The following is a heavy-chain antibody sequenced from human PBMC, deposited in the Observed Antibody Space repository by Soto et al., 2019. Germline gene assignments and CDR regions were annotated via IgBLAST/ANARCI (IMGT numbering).Heavy chain of an antibody. CDR3: ARTTTVAGTPEFDY. D-gene: IGHD6-19*01. Sequence: QVQLVESGGGVVQPGRALRLSCAASGFTFSSFSLHWVRQAPGKGLEWLALISYDGSNKYNADSVKGRFTISRDNSDNTLYLQLNSLRPEDTAVYYCARTTTVAGTPEFDYRGQGTLVTVSS. V-gene: IGHV3-30-3*01. J-gene: IGHJ4*02. CDR1: GFTFSSFS. CDR2: ISYDGSNK.